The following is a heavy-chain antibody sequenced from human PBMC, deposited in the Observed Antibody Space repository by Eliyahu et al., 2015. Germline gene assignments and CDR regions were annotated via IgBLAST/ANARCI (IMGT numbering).Heavy chain of an antibody. CDR2: IYHSGST. CDR3: ARVHGGYSGYHY. CDR1: GYSISSGYY. J-gene: IGHJ4*02. D-gene: IGHD5-12*01. Sequence: QVQLQESGPGLVKPSETLSLTCXVSGYSISSGYYWGWIXQPPGKGLEWIGSIYHSGSTYYHPSLKSRVTISVDTSKNQFSLKLSSVTAADTAVYYCARVHGGYSGYHYWGQGTLVTVSS. V-gene: IGHV4-38-2*01.